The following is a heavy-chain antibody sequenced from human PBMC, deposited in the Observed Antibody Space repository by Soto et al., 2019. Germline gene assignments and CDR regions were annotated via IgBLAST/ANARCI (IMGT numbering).Heavy chain of an antibody. CDR2: ISGSSTI. J-gene: IGHJ6*02. Sequence: EVQLVESGGGLVQPGGSLRVSCAASGFTFSSYSINWVRQAPGKGLEWVSYISGSSTIYYADSVKGRFTISRDNAKNSLYLQMNSLRDEDTAVYYCARVGVWLFGMDVWGQGTTVTVSS. CDR3: ARVGVWLFGMDV. CDR1: GFTFSSYS. D-gene: IGHD6-19*01. V-gene: IGHV3-48*02.